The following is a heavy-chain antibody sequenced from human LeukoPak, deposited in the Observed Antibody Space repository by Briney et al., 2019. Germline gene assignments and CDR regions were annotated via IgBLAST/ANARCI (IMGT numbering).Heavy chain of an antibody. J-gene: IGHJ4*02. V-gene: IGHV3-21*01. CDR3: ARDASGSSIGLIDF. Sequence: GGSLRLSCVASEFTLRSYSMHWVRQAPGKGLEWVSYISTSSTYIYYADSVMGRFTISRDNAKNSLYLHMSSLRDEDTAVYYCARDASGSSIGLIDFWGQGTLVTVSS. CDR2: ISTSSTYI. CDR1: EFTLRSYS. D-gene: IGHD1-26*01.